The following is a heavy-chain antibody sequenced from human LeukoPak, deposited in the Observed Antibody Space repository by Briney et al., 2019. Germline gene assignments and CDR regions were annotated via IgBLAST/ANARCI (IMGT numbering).Heavy chain of an antibody. CDR1: GGTFSSYA. V-gene: IGHV1-69*13. Sequence: SVKVSCKASGGTFSSYAISWVRQAPGQGLEWMGGIIPIFGTANYAQNFQGRVTITSDASRSTAYMELSSLKSDDTAMYFCARVHRWMGEIRLGDSASDIWGQGTMVIVSS. J-gene: IGHJ3*02. CDR2: IIPIFGTA. CDR3: ARVHRWMGEIRLGDSASDI. D-gene: IGHD1-26*01.